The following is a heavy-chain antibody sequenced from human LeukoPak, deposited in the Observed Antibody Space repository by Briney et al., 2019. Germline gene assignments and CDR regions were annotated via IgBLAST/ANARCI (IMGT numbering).Heavy chain of an antibody. Sequence: GGSLRLSCAGSGFTFSSHWMNWVRQAPGKGLEWVASIKDDGSEKHFLDSVNGRFAISRDNAKNSLYLQTSSLRAEDTAVYYCARSGITISGVLVYHYSGLDVWGQGTTVTVSS. J-gene: IGHJ6*02. CDR1: GFTFSSHW. V-gene: IGHV3-7*02. CDR2: IKDDGSEK. D-gene: IGHD3-3*01. CDR3: ARSGITISGVLVYHYSGLDV.